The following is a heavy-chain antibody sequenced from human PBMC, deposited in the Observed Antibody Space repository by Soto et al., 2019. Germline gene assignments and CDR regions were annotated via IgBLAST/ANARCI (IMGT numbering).Heavy chain of an antibody. V-gene: IGHV1-69*13. Sequence: GASVKVSCKASGGTFSSYAISWVRQAPGQGLEWMGGIIPIFGTANYAQKFQGRVTITADESTSTAYMELSSLRSEDTAVYYCASRVRGVIPFPNGHARRNYYSGMDVWGQGTTVTVSS. CDR3: ASRVRGVIPFPNGHARRNYYSGMDV. D-gene: IGHD3-10*01. CDR2: IIPIFGTA. CDR1: GGTFSSYA. J-gene: IGHJ6*02.